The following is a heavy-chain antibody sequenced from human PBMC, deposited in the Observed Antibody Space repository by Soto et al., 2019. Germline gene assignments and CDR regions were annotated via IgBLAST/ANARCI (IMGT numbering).Heavy chain of an antibody. CDR1: GYIFSCCS. Sequence: ASVEVSWEACGYIFSCCSRHWVCQAPGQRLEWMGWINAANGNTKYSQNFQGRVTISRDTSASTAYLELSSLRSEDTAVYYCARVSFETSCYADYWGKGTLVTVSS. CDR2: INAANGNT. CDR3: ARVSFETSCYADY. D-gene: IGHD3-22*01. J-gene: IGHJ4*02. V-gene: IGHV1-3*01.